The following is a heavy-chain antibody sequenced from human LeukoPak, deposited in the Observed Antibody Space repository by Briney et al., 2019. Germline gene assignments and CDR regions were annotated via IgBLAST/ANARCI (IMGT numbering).Heavy chain of an antibody. V-gene: IGHV4-4*02. CDR3: ARHSGSYAPFDY. CDR2: IYHSGST. CDR1: GGSISSSNW. J-gene: IGHJ4*02. D-gene: IGHD1-26*01. Sequence: PSETLSLTCAVSGGSISSSNWWSWVRQPPGKGLEWIGEIYHSGSTNYNPSLKSRVTISVDKSKNQFSLKLRSVTAADTAVYYCARHSGSYAPFDYWGQGTLVTVSS.